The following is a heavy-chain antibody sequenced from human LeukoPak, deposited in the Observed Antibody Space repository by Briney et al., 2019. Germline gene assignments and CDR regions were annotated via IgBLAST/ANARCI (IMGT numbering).Heavy chain of an antibody. Sequence: SGGSLRLSCAASGFTFSNYAMSWVRQAPGKGLEWVSTISGSGGSTHYADSVKGRLTISRDNSKNTLYLQMNSLRAEDTAIYYCAKARARYCSGGSCYSDYWGQGTLVTVSS. CDR3: AKARARYCSGGSCYSDY. J-gene: IGHJ4*02. CDR1: GFTFSNYA. CDR2: ISGSGGST. D-gene: IGHD2-15*01. V-gene: IGHV3-23*01.